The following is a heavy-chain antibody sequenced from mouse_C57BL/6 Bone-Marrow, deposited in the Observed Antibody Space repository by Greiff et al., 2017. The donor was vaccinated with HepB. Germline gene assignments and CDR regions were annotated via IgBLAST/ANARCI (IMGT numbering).Heavy chain of an antibody. CDR1: GYSITSDY. V-gene: IGHV3-8*01. J-gene: IGHJ2*01. CDR2: ISYSGST. D-gene: IGHD1-1*01. CDR3: ARRRYGSSYEYYFDY. Sequence: EVQGVESGPGLAKPSQTLSLTCSVTGYSITSDYWNWIRQFPGNKLEYMGYISYSGSTYYNPSLKSRISITRDTSKNQYYLQLNSVTTEDTATYYCARRRYGSSYEYYFDYWGQGTTLTVSS.